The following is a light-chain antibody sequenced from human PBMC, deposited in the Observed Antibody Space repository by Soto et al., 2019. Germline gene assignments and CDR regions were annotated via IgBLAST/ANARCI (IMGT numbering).Light chain of an antibody. CDR3: SSYTTSNTRQIV. CDR2: DVS. Sequence: QSVLTQPASVSGSPGQSITISCTGTSSDVGGYNYVSWYQHHPGKAPKLMIYDVSNRPSGVSNLFSGSKSGNTASLTISGLQPEDEADYYCSSYTTSNTRQIVLGTGTKVTVL. CDR1: SSDVGGYNY. J-gene: IGLJ1*01. V-gene: IGLV2-14*03.